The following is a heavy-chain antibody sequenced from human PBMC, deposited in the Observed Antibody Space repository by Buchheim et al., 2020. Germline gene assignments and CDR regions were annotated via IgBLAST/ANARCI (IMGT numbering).Heavy chain of an antibody. CDR2: IYYSGST. J-gene: IGHJ4*02. V-gene: IGHV4-30-4*01. CDR3: ASFVTRIVAFDY. CDR1: GGSISSGDYY. D-gene: IGHD3-16*02. Sequence: QVQLQESGPGLVKPSQTLSLTCTVSGGSISSGDYYWSWIRQPPGKGLERIGYIYYSGSTYYNPSLKRRVTISVETSKNHVSLKLSSVTAADTAGYYCASFVTRIVAFDYWGQGTL.